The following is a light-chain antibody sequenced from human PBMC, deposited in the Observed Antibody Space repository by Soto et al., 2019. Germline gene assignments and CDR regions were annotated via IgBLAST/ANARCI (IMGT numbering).Light chain of an antibody. CDR3: QAWDSSTVV. CDR1: KLGDQD. CDR2: QDS. Sequence: SYELTQPPSVSVSPGQTASITCSGDKLGDQDACWYQQKPGQSPVLVIYQDSKRPSGIPERFSGSNSGNTATLTISGTQAMDEADYYCQAWDSSTVVFGGGTKVTVL. V-gene: IGLV3-1*01. J-gene: IGLJ2*01.